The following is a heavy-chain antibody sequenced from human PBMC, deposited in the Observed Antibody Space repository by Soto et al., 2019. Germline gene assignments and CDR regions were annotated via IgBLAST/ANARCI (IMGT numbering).Heavy chain of an antibody. D-gene: IGHD3-22*01. V-gene: IGHV3-11*01. CDR1: GFSFSDRY. J-gene: IGHJ4*02. CDR2: ISPAGTNI. Sequence: QVQLVESGGNLVKPGGSLRLSCAASGFSFSDRYMSWIRQAPGKGPEWVSYISPAGTNIHYADSVRGRFTISRENAKNSLYLQMSSLRAEDTAVYFWVTERQWFFGYWGKGVVVTVS. CDR3: VTERQWFFGY.